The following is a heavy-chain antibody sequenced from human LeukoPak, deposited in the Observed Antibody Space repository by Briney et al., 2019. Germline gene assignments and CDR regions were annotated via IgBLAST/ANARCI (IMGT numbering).Heavy chain of an antibody. V-gene: IGHV1-2*02. Sequence: GAAVKVSCKASGYTFTGYYMHWVRQAPGQGLEWMGLINPNSGGTNYAQKSQGRVTMTRDTSISTAYMELSRLRSDDTAVYYCARLYSAHWFDPRGQGTLVTVSS. CDR3: ARLYSAHWFDP. D-gene: IGHD2-21*01. CDR2: INPNSGGT. CDR1: GYTFTGYY. J-gene: IGHJ5*02.